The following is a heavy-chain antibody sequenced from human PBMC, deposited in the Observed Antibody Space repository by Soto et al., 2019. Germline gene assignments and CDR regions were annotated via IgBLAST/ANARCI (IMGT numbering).Heavy chain of an antibody. J-gene: IGHJ4*02. CDR2: ISWNSGSI. D-gene: IGHD3-3*01. Sequence: GGSLRLSCAASGFTFDDYAMHWVRQAPGKGLEWVSGISWNSGSIGYADSVKGRFTISRDNAKNSLYLQMNSLRAEDTALYYCAKGSYDFWSGLGNWGQGTLVTVSS. CDR1: GFTFDDYA. V-gene: IGHV3-9*01. CDR3: AKGSYDFWSGLGN.